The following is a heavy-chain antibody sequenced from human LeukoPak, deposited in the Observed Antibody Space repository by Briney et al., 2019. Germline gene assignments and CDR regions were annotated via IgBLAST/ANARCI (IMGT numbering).Heavy chain of an antibody. J-gene: IGHJ4*02. CDR3: GRDLWSSTRCYLGLDN. V-gene: IGHV3-30-3*01. CDR1: GFTFSTYA. CDR2: TSNDGTNN. Sequence: GGSLRLSCAVSGFTFSTYAMHWVRQAPGKGLEWVAGTSNDGTNNFYADSVKGRFTISRDNSRNTIYLQMNSLRAEDSAIYYRGRDLWSSTRCYLGLDNWGQGTLVTVPS. D-gene: IGHD2-2*01.